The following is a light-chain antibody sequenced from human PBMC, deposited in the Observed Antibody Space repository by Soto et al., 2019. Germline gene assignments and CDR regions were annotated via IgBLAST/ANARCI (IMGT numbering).Light chain of an antibody. J-gene: IGKJ2*01. CDR1: QSISSW. V-gene: IGKV1-5*03. Sequence: DIQMTQSPSTLSASVGDRVTITCRASQSISSWLAWYQQKPGKAPKLLIYKASSLESGVPSRFSGSGSGTEFTLTISSLQPDDFATYHCQQYNSYMYTFGQGTELEIK. CDR3: QQYNSYMYT. CDR2: KAS.